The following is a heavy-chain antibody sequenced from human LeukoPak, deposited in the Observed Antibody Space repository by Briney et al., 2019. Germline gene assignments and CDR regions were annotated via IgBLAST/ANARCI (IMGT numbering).Heavy chain of an antibody. CDR2: IYTSGST. V-gene: IGHV4-61*02. Sequence: SETLSLTCTVSGGSISSGSYYWSWIRQRAGKGLEWIGRIYTSGSTNYNPSLKSRVTISVDTSKNQFSLKLNSVTPEDTAVYYCARDPRWTMVRGVIIKDYYYYMDVWGKGTTVTISS. CDR3: ARDPRWTMVRGVIIKDYYYYMDV. CDR1: GGSISSGSYY. J-gene: IGHJ6*03. D-gene: IGHD3-10*01.